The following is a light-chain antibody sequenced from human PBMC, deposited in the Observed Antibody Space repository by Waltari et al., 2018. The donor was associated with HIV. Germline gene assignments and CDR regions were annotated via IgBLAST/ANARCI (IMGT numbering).Light chain of an antibody. CDR2: DAS. Sequence: IVLTQSPATLSLSPGERATLSCRASQSVSTYLAWYQQKPGQAPRLLIYDASNRATGIPARFSGSGSGTEFTLTISSLEPEDFGVYYCQQRSKWPLTFGGGTKVEIK. J-gene: IGKJ4*01. V-gene: IGKV3-11*01. CDR3: QQRSKWPLT. CDR1: QSVSTY.